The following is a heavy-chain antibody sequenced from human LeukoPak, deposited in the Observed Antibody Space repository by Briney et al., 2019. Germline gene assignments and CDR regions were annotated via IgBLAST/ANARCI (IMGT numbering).Heavy chain of an antibody. CDR1: GFTFSSYA. D-gene: IGHD4-17*01. CDR3: AKIRYGDYHFDY. CDR2: ISGSGGST. Sequence: GGSLRLSCAASGFTFSSYAMSWVRQAPGKGLEWVSAISGSGGSTYYADSVKGRFTISRDNSKNALYLQMNSLRAEDTAVYYCAKIRYGDYHFDYWGQGTLVTVSS. V-gene: IGHV3-23*01. J-gene: IGHJ4*02.